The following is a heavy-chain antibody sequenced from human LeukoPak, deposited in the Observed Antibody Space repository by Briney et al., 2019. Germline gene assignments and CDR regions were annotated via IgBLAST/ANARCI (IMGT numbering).Heavy chain of an antibody. CDR2: ISWNSGSI. CDR1: GFTFDDYA. D-gene: IGHD6-13*01. V-gene: IGHV3-9*01. Sequence: GRSLRLSCAASGFTFDDYAMHWVRQAPGKGLEWVSGISWNSGSIGYADSVKGRFTISRDNAKNSLYLQVNSLRAEDTALYYCAKDLTAAGKGPADYWGQGTLVTVSS. CDR3: AKDLTAAGKGPADY. J-gene: IGHJ4*02.